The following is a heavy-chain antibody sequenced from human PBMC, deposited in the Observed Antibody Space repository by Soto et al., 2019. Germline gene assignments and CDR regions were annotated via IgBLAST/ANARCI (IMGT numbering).Heavy chain of an antibody. CDR3: AGVGGYPPTSYYGMDV. J-gene: IGHJ6*02. V-gene: IGHV4-30-4*01. D-gene: IGHD3-22*01. Sequence: SETLSLTCTFSCGSISSGDYYWSWIRQPPGKGLEWIGYIYYSGSTYYNPSLKSRVTISVDTSKNQFSLELSSVTAADTAVYYCAGVGGYPPTSYYGMDVWGQGTTVTVSS. CDR2: IYYSGST. CDR1: CGSISSGDYY.